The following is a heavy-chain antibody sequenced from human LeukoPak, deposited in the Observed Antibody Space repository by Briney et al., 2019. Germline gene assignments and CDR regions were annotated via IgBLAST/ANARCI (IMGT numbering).Heavy chain of an antibody. J-gene: IGHJ3*02. CDR1: GGSISSSSYY. Sequence: SETLSLTCTVSGGSISSSSYYWGWIRQPPGKGLEWIGSIYYSGSTYYNPSLKSRVTISVDTSKNQFSLKLSSVTAADTAVYYCAMTGYYGDAFDIWGQGQWSPSLQ. CDR3: AMTGYYGDAFDI. CDR2: IYYSGST. D-gene: IGHD3-9*01. V-gene: IGHV4-39*01.